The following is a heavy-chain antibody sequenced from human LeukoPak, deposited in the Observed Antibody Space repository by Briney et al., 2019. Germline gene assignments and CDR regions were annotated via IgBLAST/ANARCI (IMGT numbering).Heavy chain of an antibody. CDR3: AKDAARIVVVPAAMVNWFDP. D-gene: IGHD2-2*01. CDR1: GFTVSSNY. CDR2: ISGSGGST. J-gene: IGHJ5*02. Sequence: PGGSLRLSCAASGFTVSSNYMSWVRQAPGKGLEWVSAISGSGGSTYYADSVKGRFTISRDNSKNTLYLQMNSLRAEDTAVYYCAKDAARIVVVPAAMVNWFDPWGQGTLVTVSS. V-gene: IGHV3-23*01.